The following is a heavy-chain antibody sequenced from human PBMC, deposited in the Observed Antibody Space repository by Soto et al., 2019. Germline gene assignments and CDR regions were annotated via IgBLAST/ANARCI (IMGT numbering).Heavy chain of an antibody. J-gene: IGHJ4*02. CDR2: INHSGST. V-gene: IGHV4-34*01. D-gene: IGHD6-19*01. CDR3: ARGRRVAVAQEYYPTQNYYVDY. Sequence: TLSLTCAVYGGSFSGYYWSWIRQPPGKGLEWIGEINHSGSTNYNPSLKSRVTISVDTSKNQFSLKLSSVTAADTAVYYCARGRRVAVAQEYYPTQNYYVDYRGQGPLVTV. CDR1: GGSFSGYY.